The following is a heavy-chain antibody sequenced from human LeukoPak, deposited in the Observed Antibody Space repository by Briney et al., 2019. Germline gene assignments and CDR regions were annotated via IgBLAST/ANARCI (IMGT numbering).Heavy chain of an antibody. CDR2: ISYDGSNK. V-gene: IGHV3-30*03. Sequence: GGSLRLSCAASGFTLRSYGMHWVRQASGKGLEWVAVISYDGSNKYYADSVKGRFTISRDNSKNTLYLQMNSLRAEDTAVYYCAREWKGITGTAYYFDYWGQGTLVTVSS. J-gene: IGHJ4*02. CDR3: AREWKGITGTAYYFDY. CDR1: GFTLRSYG. D-gene: IGHD1-20*01.